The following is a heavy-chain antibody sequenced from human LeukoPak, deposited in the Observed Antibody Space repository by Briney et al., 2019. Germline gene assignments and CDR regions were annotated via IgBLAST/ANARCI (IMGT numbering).Heavy chain of an antibody. V-gene: IGHV3-30-3*01. CDR1: GFTFSSYA. J-gene: IGHJ4*02. CDR2: ISYDGSNK. Sequence: GGSLRLSCAASGFTFSSYAMHWVRQAPGKGLEWVAVISYDGSNKYYADSVKGRFTISRDNSKNTLYLQMNSLRAEDTAVYYCAKELSSSGWYGVMIYWGQGTLVTVSS. CDR3: AKELSSSGWYGVMIY. D-gene: IGHD6-19*01.